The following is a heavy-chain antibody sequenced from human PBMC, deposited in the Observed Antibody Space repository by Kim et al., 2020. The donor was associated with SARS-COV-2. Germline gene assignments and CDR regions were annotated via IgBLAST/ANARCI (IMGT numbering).Heavy chain of an antibody. J-gene: IGHJ3*02. Sequence: NPSLKSRVTISVDTSKNQFSLKLSSVTAADTAVYYCARSHSRWDPYAFDIWGQGTMVTVSS. CDR3: ARSHSRWDPYAFDI. V-gene: IGHV4-59*01. D-gene: IGHD6-13*01.